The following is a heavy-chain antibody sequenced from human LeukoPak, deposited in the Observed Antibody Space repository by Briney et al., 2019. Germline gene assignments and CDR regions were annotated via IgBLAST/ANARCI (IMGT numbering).Heavy chain of an antibody. D-gene: IGHD3/OR15-3a*01. CDR1: GFTFSSYH. V-gene: IGHV3-48*01. Sequence: GGSLRLSCAASGFTFSSYHMNWVRQAPGKGLEWVSDISSSSSIIYYADPVKGRFTISRDNAKTSLCLKMNSLRAEDTAVYCCARDHDPQGYRSVIFYFHANWFERWGKGTLVTVS. CDR2: ISSSSSII. J-gene: IGHJ5*02. CDR3: ARDHDPQGYRSVIFYFHANWFER.